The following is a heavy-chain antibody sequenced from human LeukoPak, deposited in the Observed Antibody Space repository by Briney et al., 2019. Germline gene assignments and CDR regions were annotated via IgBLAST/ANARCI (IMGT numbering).Heavy chain of an antibody. CDR3: ARDRGGDCFDY. CDR2: ITGRGENI. D-gene: IGHD3-16*01. V-gene: IGHV3-23*01. J-gene: IGHJ4*02. CDR1: GFTFSSYG. Sequence: GSLRLSCTASGFTFSSYGMNWVRQAPGKGLEWVSGITGRGENIYYAGSVKGRFTISRDNSKNTLYLQMNSLRAEDTAVYYCARDRGGDCFDYWGQGTLVTVSS.